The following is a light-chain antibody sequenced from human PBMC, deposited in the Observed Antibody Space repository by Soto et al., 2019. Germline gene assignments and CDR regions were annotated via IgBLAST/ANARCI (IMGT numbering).Light chain of an antibody. J-gene: IGLJ1*01. V-gene: IGLV2-14*01. Sequence: LTQPASVSGSPGQSITISFTGTSSDVGGYNYVSWNQQHPGKAPKLMIYEVSNRPSGVSNRFSGSKSGNTASLTISGLQAEDEADYYCSSYTSSSTLVFGTGTKVTVL. CDR3: SSYTSSSTLV. CDR1: SSDVGGYNY. CDR2: EVS.